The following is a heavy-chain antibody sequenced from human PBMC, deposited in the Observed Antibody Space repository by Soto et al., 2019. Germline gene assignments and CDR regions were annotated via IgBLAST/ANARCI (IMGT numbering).Heavy chain of an antibody. J-gene: IGHJ6*02. CDR2: IYPGDSDT. CDR3: ARHLGRICCYTGYDYGKDL. V-gene: IGHV5-51*01. CDR1: GYSFTSYW. Sequence: GASLKISCKCSGYSFTSYWIGWVRQMPGKGLEWMGIIYPGDSDTRYSPSFQGQVTISADKSISTAYLQWSSLKASDTAMYYGARHLGRICCYTGYDYGKDLWGQGSKV. D-gene: IGHD2-15*01.